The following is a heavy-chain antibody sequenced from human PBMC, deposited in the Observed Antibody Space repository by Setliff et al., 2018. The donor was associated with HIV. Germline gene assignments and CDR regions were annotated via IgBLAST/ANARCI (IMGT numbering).Heavy chain of an antibody. J-gene: IGHJ4*02. D-gene: IGHD3-9*01. CDR3: ARGLDWFFDY. Sequence: PSETLSLTCTVSGDSISHYKWSWFRQPAGKGLEWLGRVSSSGNTDYKASLKSRLTIFVDMSNNHFSLHLRSVTAADTAAYFCARGLDWFFDYWGPGMLVTVSS. CDR2: VSSSGNT. CDR1: GDSISHYK. V-gene: IGHV4-4*07.